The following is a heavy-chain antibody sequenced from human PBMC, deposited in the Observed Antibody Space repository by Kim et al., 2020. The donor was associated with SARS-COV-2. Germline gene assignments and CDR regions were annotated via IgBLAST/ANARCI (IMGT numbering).Heavy chain of an antibody. Sequence: SGPTLVNPTQTLTLTCTFSGFSLSTSGMCVSWIRQPPGKALEWLALIDWDDDKYYSTSLKTRLTISKDTSKNQVVLTMTNMDPVDTATYYCARMYYYDSSGHPYGMDVWGQGTTVTVSS. CDR1: GFSLSTSGMC. V-gene: IGHV2-70*01. J-gene: IGHJ6*02. D-gene: IGHD3-22*01. CDR3: ARMYYYDSSGHPYGMDV. CDR2: IDWDDDK.